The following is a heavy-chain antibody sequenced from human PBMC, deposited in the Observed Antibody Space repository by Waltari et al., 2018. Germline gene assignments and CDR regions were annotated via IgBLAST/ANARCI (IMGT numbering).Heavy chain of an antibody. J-gene: IGHJ3*02. V-gene: IGHV1-2*06. CDR2: IHPNSGGT. CDR1: GYTFTGYY. D-gene: IGHD1-26*01. CDR3: ARDEVGAVDAFDI. Sequence: QVQLVQSGAEVKKPGASVKVSCKAAGYTFTGYYMHWVRQAPGQGLEWMGRIHPNSGGTNYAQKFQGRVTMTRDTSISTAYMELSRLRSDDTAVYYCARDEVGAVDAFDIWGQGTMVTVSS.